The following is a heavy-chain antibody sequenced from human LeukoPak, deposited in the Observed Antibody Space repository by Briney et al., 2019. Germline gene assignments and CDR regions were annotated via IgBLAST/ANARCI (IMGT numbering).Heavy chain of an antibody. D-gene: IGHD3-10*01. CDR2: IWYDGSNK. J-gene: IGHJ6*02. Sequence: GRSLRLSCAASGFTFSSYGMHWVRQAPGKGLEWVAVIWYDGSNKYYADSVKGRFTISRDNSKNTLYLQMNGLRAEDTAVYYCARDPGWFGELYNYYYYGMDVWGQGTTVTVSS. V-gene: IGHV3-33*01. CDR1: GFTFSSYG. CDR3: ARDPGWFGELYNYYYYGMDV.